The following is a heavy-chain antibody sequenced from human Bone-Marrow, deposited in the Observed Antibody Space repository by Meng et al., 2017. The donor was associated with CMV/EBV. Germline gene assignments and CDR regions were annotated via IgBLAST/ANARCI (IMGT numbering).Heavy chain of an antibody. Sequence: ESLKISCAASGFTVSSNYMSWVRQAPGKGLEWVSSISSNSTYIYYADSVKGRFTISRDNAKNSLYLQMNSLRAEDSAVYYCARDSRRTDWGQGTLVTVSS. CDR3: ARDSRRTD. CDR1: GFTVSSNY. D-gene: IGHD1-1*01. CDR2: ISSNSTYI. J-gene: IGHJ4*02. V-gene: IGHV3-21*01.